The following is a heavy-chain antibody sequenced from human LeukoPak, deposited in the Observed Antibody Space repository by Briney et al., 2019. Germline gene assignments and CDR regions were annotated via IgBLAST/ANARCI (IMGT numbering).Heavy chain of an antibody. CDR2: INSGGST. CDR3: ARDFYYHSSGSDTFDV. CDR1: GFTVSSSY. V-gene: IGHV3-66*01. J-gene: IGHJ3*01. D-gene: IGHD3-22*01. Sequence: PGGSLRLSCAASGFTVSSSYMTWVRRAPGKGLEWVSVINSGGSTYYADSVKGRFTISRDNSENTLYLQINSLRSEDTAVYYCARDFYYHSSGSDTFDVWGRGTKVTVSS.